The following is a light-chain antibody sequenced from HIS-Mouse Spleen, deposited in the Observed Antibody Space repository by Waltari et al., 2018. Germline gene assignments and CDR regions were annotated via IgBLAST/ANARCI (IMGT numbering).Light chain of an antibody. CDR1: SSDVGSYNL. CDR2: EGS. Sequence: QSALTQPASVSGSPGQSITISCTGTSSDVGSYNLVSWYQQHPGKAPKLMIDEGSKRPSGVSNRFSGSKSGNTAPLTISGLQAEDEADYYCCSYAGSSTWVFGGGTKLTVL. J-gene: IGLJ3*02. V-gene: IGLV2-23*01. CDR3: CSYAGSSTWV.